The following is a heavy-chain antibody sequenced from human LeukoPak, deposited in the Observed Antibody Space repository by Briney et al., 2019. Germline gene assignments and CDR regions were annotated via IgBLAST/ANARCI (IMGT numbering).Heavy chain of an antibody. CDR3: ARSSYSSSSSV. Sequence: NPGGSLRLSCAVSGFTFSGFWMSWSRQAPGKGLEWVASINSDGSEGYYADVVKGRFTISRDNAKNSLYLQINSLRAEDTAVYYCARSSYSSSSSVWGQGTMVTVSS. CDR1: GFTFSGFW. D-gene: IGHD6-6*01. CDR2: INSDGSEG. J-gene: IGHJ3*01. V-gene: IGHV3-7*03.